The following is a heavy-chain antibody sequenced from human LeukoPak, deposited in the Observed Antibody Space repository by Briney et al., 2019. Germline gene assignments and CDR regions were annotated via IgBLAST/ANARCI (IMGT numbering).Heavy chain of an antibody. CDR2: ISNSGSTI. CDR3: ARGGGSYPFFDY. CDR1: GFTLNVYE. D-gene: IGHD1-26*01. J-gene: IGHJ4*02. Sequence: PGPSLRLSCAASGFTLNVYEMNWVSQAPGVGLEWLSDISNSGSTIYYADSVKGRFTISRDNAKKSLYLQMNSLRAEDTAVYYCARGGGSYPFFDYWGQGVLVTVSS. V-gene: IGHV3-48*03.